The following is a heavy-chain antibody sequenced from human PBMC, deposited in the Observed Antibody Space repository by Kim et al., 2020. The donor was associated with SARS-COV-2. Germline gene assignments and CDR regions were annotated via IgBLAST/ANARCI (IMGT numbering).Heavy chain of an antibody. J-gene: IGHJ4*02. D-gene: IGHD5-18*01. Sequence: SSYIYYADSVKGRFTISRDNAKNSLYLQMNSLRAEDTAVYYCASVDTRSYWGQGTLVTVSS. CDR3: ASVDTRSY. CDR2: SSYI. V-gene: IGHV3-21*01.